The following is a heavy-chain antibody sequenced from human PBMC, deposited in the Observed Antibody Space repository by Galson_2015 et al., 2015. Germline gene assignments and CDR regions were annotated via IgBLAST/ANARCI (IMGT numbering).Heavy chain of an antibody. D-gene: IGHD6-13*01. CDR2: TNPGDSDT. Sequence: QSGAEVKKAGESLEISCKTSGYRISNYWIAWVRQMPGKGLEWMGITNPGDSDTRYSPSLQGQVTISVDKSMSTASLQWSSLKPSDTAMYYCARHRAAGGGYYYGMDVWGQGTTVTVSS. CDR1: GYRISNYW. V-gene: IGHV5-51*01. J-gene: IGHJ6*02. CDR3: ARHRAAGGGYYYGMDV.